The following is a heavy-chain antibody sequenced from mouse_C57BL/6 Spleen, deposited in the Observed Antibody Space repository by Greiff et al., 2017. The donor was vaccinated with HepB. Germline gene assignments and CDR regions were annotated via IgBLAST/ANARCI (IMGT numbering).Heavy chain of an antibody. CDR1: GYTFTSYW. D-gene: IGHD2-4*01. Sequence: QVHVKQPGAELVKPGASVKLSCKASGYTFTSYWMQWVKQRPGQGLEWIGEIDPSDSYTNYNQKFKGKATLTVDTSSSTAYMQLSSLTSEDSAVYYCARGASTMITTGFAYWGQGTLVTGSA. CDR3: ARGASTMITTGFAY. V-gene: IGHV1-50*01. CDR2: IDPSDSYT. J-gene: IGHJ3*01.